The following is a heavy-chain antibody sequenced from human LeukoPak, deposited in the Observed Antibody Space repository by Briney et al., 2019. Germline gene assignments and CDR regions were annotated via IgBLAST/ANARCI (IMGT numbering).Heavy chain of an antibody. CDR2: MNPNSGNT. CDR1: GYTFTSYD. CDR3: ARARRMYCSSTSCYPVY. Sequence: ASVKVSCKASGYTFTSYDINWVRQATGQGLEWMGWMNPNSGNTGYAQKFQGRVTMTRNTSISTAYMELSSLRSEDTAVYYCARARRMYCSSTSCYPVYWGQGTLVTVSS. J-gene: IGHJ4*02. V-gene: IGHV1-8*01. D-gene: IGHD2-2*01.